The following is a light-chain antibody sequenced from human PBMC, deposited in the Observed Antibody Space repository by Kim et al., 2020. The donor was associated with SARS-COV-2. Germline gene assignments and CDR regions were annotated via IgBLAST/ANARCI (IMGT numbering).Light chain of an antibody. CDR3: NSRDSNDNVV. J-gene: IGLJ2*01. Sequence: VALGQTVRITCQGDSLRSYYATWFQQKPGQAPILVIYGKNNRPSGIPDRFSGSTSGNTASLTITGTQAGDEADYYCNSRDSNDNVVFGGGTKVTVL. CDR1: SLRSYY. V-gene: IGLV3-19*01. CDR2: GKN.